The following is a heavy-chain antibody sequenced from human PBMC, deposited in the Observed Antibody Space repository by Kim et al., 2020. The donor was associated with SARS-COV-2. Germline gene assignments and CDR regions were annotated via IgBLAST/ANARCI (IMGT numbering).Heavy chain of an antibody. CDR2: IYYSGST. CDR1: GGSISSSSYY. Sequence: SETLSLTCTVSGGSISSSSYYWGGIRQPPGKGLEWIGSIYYSGSTYYNPSLKSRATISVDTSKNQFTLKLSPVTAADTAVYYCARLTRFVVVPAAIDDWGQGTLVTVSS. CDR3: ARLTRFVVVPAAIDD. V-gene: IGHV4-39*01. J-gene: IGHJ4*02. D-gene: IGHD2-2*01.